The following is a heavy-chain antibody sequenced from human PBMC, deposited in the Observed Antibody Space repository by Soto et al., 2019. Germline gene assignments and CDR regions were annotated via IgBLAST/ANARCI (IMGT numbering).Heavy chain of an antibody. CDR1: GFTFSSYS. D-gene: IGHD6-19*01. V-gene: IGHV3-21*01. CDR3: ASVDGTGGFDY. Sequence: EVQLVESGGGLVKPGGSLRLSCAASGFTFSSYSMNWVRQAPGKGLDLVSSISSSSSYIYYADSVKGRFTISRDNAKNSLYLQMTSRRAEDTAVYDGASVDGTGGFDYWGQGTLVTVSS. J-gene: IGHJ4*02. CDR2: ISSSSSYI.